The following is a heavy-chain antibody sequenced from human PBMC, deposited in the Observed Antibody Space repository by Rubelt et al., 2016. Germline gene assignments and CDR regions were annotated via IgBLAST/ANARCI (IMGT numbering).Heavy chain of an antibody. J-gene: IGHJ1*01. D-gene: IGHD1-26*01. CDR3: TRAGGTSGSYYQYFQH. V-gene: IGHV3-23*01. Sequence: GLEWVSVITVGGTTTYYADSVKGRFTISRDDYKNTLHLEMNSLRAEDTAVYYCTRAGGTSGSYYQYFQHWGQGTLVTVSS. CDR2: ITVGGTTT.